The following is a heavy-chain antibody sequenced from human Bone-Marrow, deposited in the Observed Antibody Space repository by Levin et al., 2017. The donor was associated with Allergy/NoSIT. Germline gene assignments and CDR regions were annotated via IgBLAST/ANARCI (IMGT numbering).Heavy chain of an antibody. Sequence: ASVKVSCEAYGFSFRNNWVAWVRQMPGRGLEWMGVVYPADSETRYSPSFQGQVTISADRSTNTAYLQWNSLKASDSAMYYCAKRHSYGYIDFWGQGTLVTVSS. J-gene: IGHJ4*02. CDR2: VYPADSET. CDR3: AKRHSYGYIDF. V-gene: IGHV5-51*01. D-gene: IGHD3-16*01. CDR1: GFSFRNNW.